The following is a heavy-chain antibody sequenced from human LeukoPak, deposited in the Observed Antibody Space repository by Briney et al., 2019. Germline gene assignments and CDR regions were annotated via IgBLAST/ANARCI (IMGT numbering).Heavy chain of an antibody. CDR1: GFTFSDYA. D-gene: IGHD6-19*01. Sequence: GGSLRLSCAVSGFTFSDYAMQWVRQAPGKGLEWVAVISYDGSNKYYGDSVKGRVTISRDNSKNTLYLQMNNLRPEDTAVYYCARDRSSGRYEYWGQGTLVTVSS. V-gene: IGHV3-30-3*01. CDR3: ARDRSSGRYEY. CDR2: ISYDGSNK. J-gene: IGHJ4*02.